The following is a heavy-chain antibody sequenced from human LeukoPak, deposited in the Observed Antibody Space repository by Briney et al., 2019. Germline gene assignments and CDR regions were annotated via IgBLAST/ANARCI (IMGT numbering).Heavy chain of an antibody. D-gene: IGHD3-10*01. CDR1: GDSISTYY. CDR2: IYTSGTT. V-gene: IGHV4-4*07. J-gene: IGHJ4*02. Sequence: SETLSLTCTVSGDSISTYYWSWIRQPAGGGLEWIGRIYTSGTTNYNPSLKGRVTMSVDTSKSQLSLKLRSVTAADTAVYFCAREIREYYYGSGDFDYRGQGTLVTVSS. CDR3: AREIREYYYGSGDFDY.